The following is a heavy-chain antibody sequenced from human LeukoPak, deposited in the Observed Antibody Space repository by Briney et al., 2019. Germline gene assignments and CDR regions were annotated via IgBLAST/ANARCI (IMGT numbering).Heavy chain of an antibody. CDR2: ISAYNGNT. CDR3: ARVAAAGTSYFDY. CDR1: GYTFTSYA. J-gene: IGHJ4*02. D-gene: IGHD6-13*01. V-gene: IGHV1-18*01. Sequence: GASVKVSCKASGYTFTSYAMNWVRQAPGQGLEWMGWISAYNGNTNYAQKLQGRVTMTTDTSTSTAYMELRSLRSDDTAVYYCARVAAAGTSYFDYWGQGTLVTVSS.